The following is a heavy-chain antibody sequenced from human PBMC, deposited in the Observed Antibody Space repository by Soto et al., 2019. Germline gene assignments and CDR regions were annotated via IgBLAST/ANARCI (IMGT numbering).Heavy chain of an antibody. Sequence: PGGSLRLSCAASGFTFSTYEMNWVRQAPGKGLEWVSYISSGASTIYYADSVKGRFTTSRDNAKNSLYLQMNSLRAEDTAVYYFARGLGGGLTGYRAVFDYWGQGTLVTVSS. V-gene: IGHV3-48*03. CDR1: GFTFSTYE. CDR3: ARGLGGGLTGYRAVFDY. D-gene: IGHD3-9*01. CDR2: ISSGASTI. J-gene: IGHJ4*02.